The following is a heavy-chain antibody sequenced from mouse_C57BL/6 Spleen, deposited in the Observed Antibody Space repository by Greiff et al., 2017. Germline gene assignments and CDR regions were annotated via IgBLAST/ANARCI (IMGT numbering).Heavy chain of an antibody. Sequence: QVQLKQPGAELVKPGASVKLSCKASGYTFTRYWMHWVKQRPGQGLEWIGMIHPNSGSTNYNEKFKSKATLTVAKSSSTAYMQLSSLTSEDSAVYYCAREGGDVWFAYWGQGTLVTVSA. V-gene: IGHV1-64*01. D-gene: IGHD3-3*01. J-gene: IGHJ3*01. CDR1: GYTFTRYW. CDR2: IHPNSGST. CDR3: AREGGDVWFAY.